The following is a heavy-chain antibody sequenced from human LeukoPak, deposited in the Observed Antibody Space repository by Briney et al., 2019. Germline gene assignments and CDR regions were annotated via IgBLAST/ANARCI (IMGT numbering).Heavy chain of an antibody. CDR3: ARVTAAGGTDDAFDI. CDR1: GGSFSTYL. V-gene: IGHV4-34*01. J-gene: IGHJ3*02. CDR2: INHSGST. Sequence: SETLSLTCAVSGGSFSTYLWSWIRQPPGKGLEWIGEINHSGSTNYNPSLKSRVTISVDTSKNQFSLKVSSVTAADTAVYYCARVTAAGGTDDAFDIWGQGTMVTVSS. D-gene: IGHD6-13*01.